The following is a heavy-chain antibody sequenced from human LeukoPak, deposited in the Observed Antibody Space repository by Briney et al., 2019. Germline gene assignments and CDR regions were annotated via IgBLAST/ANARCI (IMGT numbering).Heavy chain of an antibody. J-gene: IGHJ4*02. D-gene: IGHD5-18*01. V-gene: IGHV4-34*01. Sequence: TSKTLSLTCAVYGGSFSGYYWSWISQPPGKGLEWIGEVNHSGSTNYNPSLKSRVTISVDTSKNQFSLKLSSVTAADTAVYYCARGSDLAFVDTAMVTSYFDYWGQGTLVTVSS. CDR1: GGSFSGYY. CDR2: VNHSGST. CDR3: ARGSDLAFVDTAMVTSYFDY.